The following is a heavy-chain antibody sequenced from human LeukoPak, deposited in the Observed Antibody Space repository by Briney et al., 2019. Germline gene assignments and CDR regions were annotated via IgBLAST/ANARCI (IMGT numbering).Heavy chain of an antibody. CDR3: ARISRIAAAGTRWFDP. Sequence: GGSLRLSCAASGFTFSSYSMNWVRQAPGKGLEWVSSISSSSSYIYYADSVKGRFTISRDNAKNSLYLQMNSLRAEDTAVYYCARISRIAAAGTRWFDPWGQGTLVTVSS. D-gene: IGHD6-13*01. CDR1: GFTFSSYS. J-gene: IGHJ5*02. V-gene: IGHV3-21*01. CDR2: ISSSSSYI.